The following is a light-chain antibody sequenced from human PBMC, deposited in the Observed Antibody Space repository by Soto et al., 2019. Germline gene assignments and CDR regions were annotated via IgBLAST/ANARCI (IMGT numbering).Light chain of an antibody. CDR1: QSVSSN. V-gene: IGKV3-15*01. CDR3: QHYNTWPLT. J-gene: IGKJ4*01. Sequence: EIVMTQSPATLSVSPGERASLSCRASQSVSSNLAWYQQKPGQTPRLLIYATSTRATGIPARFSGSGSGTEFTITISSLQSEDFAVYYCQHYNTWPLTFGGGTKVEIK. CDR2: ATS.